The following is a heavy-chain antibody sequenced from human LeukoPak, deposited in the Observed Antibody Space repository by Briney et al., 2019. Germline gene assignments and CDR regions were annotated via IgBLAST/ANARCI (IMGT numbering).Heavy chain of an antibody. CDR2: VYFDGGT. D-gene: IGHD3-16*01. CDR1: GGSGTSGTYH. J-gene: IGHJ5*02. Sequence: KPSETLSLTCSVSGGSGTSGTYHWGWVRQPPGEGLEWIGSVYFDGGTHYKPSLQSRVTISVDTSKNQFSLRLSSVTAADTALYYCARDHYYDGRGRFDPWGQGTLVTVSS. V-gene: IGHV4-39*07. CDR3: ARDHYYDGRGRFDP.